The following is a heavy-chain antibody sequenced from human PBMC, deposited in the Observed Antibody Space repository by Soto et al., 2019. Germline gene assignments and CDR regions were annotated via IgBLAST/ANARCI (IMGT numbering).Heavy chain of an antibody. CDR3: TIGSWSGEVFDI. CDR2: IIPMLGIA. D-gene: IGHD2-21*01. CDR1: GGTFSTYS. J-gene: IGHJ3*02. V-gene: IGHV1-69*02. Sequence: QVQLVQSGAEVKKPGSSVKVSCKDSGGTFSTYSMFWVRQAPGQGLEWMGRIIPMLGIANHAQRFQDRVTITADKSTATAHMELSSVRSEDTALYYCTIGSWSGEVFDICGKGTIVTVSS.